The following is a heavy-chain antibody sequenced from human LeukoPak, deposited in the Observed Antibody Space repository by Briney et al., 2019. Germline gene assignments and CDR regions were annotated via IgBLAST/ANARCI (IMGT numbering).Heavy chain of an antibody. V-gene: IGHV1-2*02. CDR1: EYTFTGYY. Sequence: ASVKVSCKASEYTFTGYYMHWVRQAPGQGLEWMGWINPNSGGTNYAQKFQGRVTMTRDTSISTAYMELSRLRSDDTAVYYCARVDPVGALFDYWGQGTLVTVSS. CDR2: INPNSGGT. D-gene: IGHD6-6*01. J-gene: IGHJ4*02. CDR3: ARVDPVGALFDY.